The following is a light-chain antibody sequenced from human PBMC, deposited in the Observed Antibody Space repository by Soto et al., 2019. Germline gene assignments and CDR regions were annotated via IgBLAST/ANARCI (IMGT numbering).Light chain of an antibody. J-gene: IGKJ1*01. CDR3: QQRSNWPPWT. CDR1: QSVSSY. V-gene: IGKV3-11*01. CDR2: DAS. Sequence: EIVLTQSPATLSLSPGERATLSCRASQSVSSYLAWYQQKPGQAPRLLIYDASNRATVIPARFSGSGSGTDFTLTIISLEPEDFAVYYCQQRSNWPPWTFGQGTKVAIK.